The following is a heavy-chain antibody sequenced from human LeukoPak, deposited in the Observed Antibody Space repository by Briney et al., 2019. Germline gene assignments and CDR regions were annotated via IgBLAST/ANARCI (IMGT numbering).Heavy chain of an antibody. J-gene: IGHJ4*02. Sequence: GGSLRLSCAASGFTFSTYAMSWVRQAPGKGLEWVSGISGSGDSTNYVDSVKGRFTISRDNSKNTLYLQMNSLRAEDTAVYYCAKLPTTTVVTSDDFDYWGQGTLVTVSS. CDR1: GFTFSTYA. V-gene: IGHV3-23*01. CDR2: ISGSGDST. CDR3: AKLPTTTVVTSDDFDY. D-gene: IGHD4-17*01.